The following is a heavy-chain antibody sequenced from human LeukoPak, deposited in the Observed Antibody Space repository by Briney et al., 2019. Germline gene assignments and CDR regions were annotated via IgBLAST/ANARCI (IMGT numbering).Heavy chain of an antibody. Sequence: GRSLRLSCAASGFTFSSYGMHWVRQAPGKGLEWVATIWYDGTNKYYVDSVKGRCTISRDNSKNTLYLQMNSLRDEDTPVYYCARAGYPYCSSTRCYYYYMDVWGKGTTVTVSS. D-gene: IGHD2-2*01. V-gene: IGHV3-33*01. J-gene: IGHJ6*03. CDR1: GFTFSSYG. CDR3: ARAGYPYCSSTRCYYYYMDV. CDR2: IWYDGTNK.